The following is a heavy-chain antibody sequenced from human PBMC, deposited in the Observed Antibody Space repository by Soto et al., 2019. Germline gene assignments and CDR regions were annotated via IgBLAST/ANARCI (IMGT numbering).Heavy chain of an antibody. Sequence: VQLLESGGGLIQPGGSLRLSCAASGFTFSYGIHWLRQAPGKGLEWVAYISYDSSNKFYGDSVKGRFTISRDNSKNTPFLPMNRLRAEDSAVYDWATLVIGYCSGNTCDYYWCQPTLFAASS. D-gene: IGHD2-15*01. CDR1: GFTFSYG. CDR2: ISYDSSNK. CDR3: ATLVIGYCSGNTCDYY. V-gene: IGHV3-30*03. J-gene: IGHJ4*02.